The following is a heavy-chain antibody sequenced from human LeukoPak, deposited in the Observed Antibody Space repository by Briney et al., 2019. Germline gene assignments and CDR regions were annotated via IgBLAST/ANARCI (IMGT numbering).Heavy chain of an antibody. Sequence: GGSLRLSCAASGFTFSSYSMNWVRQAPGKGLEWVSSISSSSSYIYYADSVKGRFTISRDNAKNSLYLQMNSLRAEDTAVYYCARDGINYGMDVWGQGTTVTVSS. CDR1: GFTFSSYS. CDR3: ARDGINYGMDV. D-gene: IGHD3-10*01. CDR2: ISSSSSYI. V-gene: IGHV3-21*01. J-gene: IGHJ6*02.